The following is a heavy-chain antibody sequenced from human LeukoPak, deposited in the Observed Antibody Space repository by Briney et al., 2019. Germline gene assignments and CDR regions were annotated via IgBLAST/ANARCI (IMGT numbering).Heavy chain of an antibody. D-gene: IGHD3-10*01. CDR1: GGSISSYY. Sequence: SETLSLTCTVSGGSISSYYWGWIRQPPGKGLEWIGSIYHSGSTYYNPSLKSRVTISVDTSKNQFSLKLSSVTAADTAVYYCASIGDDYGDYWGQGTLVTVSS. J-gene: IGHJ4*02. V-gene: IGHV4-38-2*02. CDR3: ASIGDDYGDY. CDR2: IYHSGST.